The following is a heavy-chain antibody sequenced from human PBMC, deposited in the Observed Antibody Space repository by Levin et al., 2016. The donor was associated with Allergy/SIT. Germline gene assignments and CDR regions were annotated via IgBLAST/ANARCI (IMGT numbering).Heavy chain of an antibody. CDR3: ARRAVTTTGSDAFDI. Sequence: WIRQPPGKGLEWIGEIYHSGSTNYNPSLKSRVTISVDKSKNQFSLKLSSVTAADTAVYYCARRAVTTTGSDAFDIWGQGTMVTVSS. CDR2: IYHSGST. V-gene: IGHV4-4*02. J-gene: IGHJ3*02. D-gene: IGHD4-17*01.